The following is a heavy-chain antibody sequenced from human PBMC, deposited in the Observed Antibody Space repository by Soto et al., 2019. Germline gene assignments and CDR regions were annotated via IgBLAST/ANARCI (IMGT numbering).Heavy chain of an antibody. CDR1: AYPFRSDA. D-gene: IGHD3-3*01. V-gene: IGHV3-23*01. CDR2: ISGSGGRT. CDR3: LKDQLRFLEWLLLIFDF. Sequence: GXPLILSCSAAAYPFRSDAMSWVRPAQGDGLEWVSAISGSGGRTYYAGSVKGRFTISRDNSKNTLYLQMNSLRAEDTAVYYCLKDQLRFLEWLLLIFDFWGQGTLGTVSS. J-gene: IGHJ4*02.